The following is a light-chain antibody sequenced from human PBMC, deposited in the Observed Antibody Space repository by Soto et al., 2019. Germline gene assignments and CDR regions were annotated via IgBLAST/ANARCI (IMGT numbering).Light chain of an antibody. CDR1: QSVSTN. V-gene: IGKV3-15*01. Sequence: EIVMTQSPATLSVSPGERATLSCRASQSVSTNLAWYQQKPGQAPRLLIYAASVRATGIPARFSGSGSGTDFTLTISSLQSEDFAVYYCQQYDERPPTLSFGGGTKVEIK. J-gene: IGKJ4*01. CDR2: AAS. CDR3: QQYDERPPTLS.